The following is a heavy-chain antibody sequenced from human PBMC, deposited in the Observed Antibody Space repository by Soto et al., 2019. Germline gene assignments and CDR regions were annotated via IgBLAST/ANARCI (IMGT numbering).Heavy chain of an antibody. D-gene: IGHD3-22*01. J-gene: IGHJ4*02. CDR3: ARALSVVVTGFDY. Sequence: VASVKVSCKASGYTFTSYAMHWVRQAPGQRLEWMGWINAGNGNTKYSQKFQGRVTITRDTSASTAYMELSSLRSEDTAVYYCARALSVVVTGFDYWGQGTLVTVSS. CDR1: GYTFTSYA. CDR2: INAGNGNT. V-gene: IGHV1-3*01.